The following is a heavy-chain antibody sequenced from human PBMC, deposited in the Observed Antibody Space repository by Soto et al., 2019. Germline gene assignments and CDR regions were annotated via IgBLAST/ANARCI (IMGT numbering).Heavy chain of an antibody. Sequence: QVQLQESGPGLVKPSQTLSLTCAVSGGSVSSGDYYWSRIRQPPGKGLEWIGHISYSGYTYYNPSLKSRIIMSVDTSKNHFSLKLRSVTAADTAVYYCARYSSVVVVDAYDFYGMDVWGQGTTVTVS. CDR3: ARYSSVVVVDAYDFYGMDV. J-gene: IGHJ6*02. CDR1: GGSVSSGDYY. CDR2: ISYSGYT. V-gene: IGHV4-30-4*01. D-gene: IGHD2-21*01.